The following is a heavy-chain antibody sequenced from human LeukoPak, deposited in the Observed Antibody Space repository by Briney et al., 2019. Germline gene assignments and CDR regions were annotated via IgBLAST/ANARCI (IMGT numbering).Heavy chain of an antibody. J-gene: IGHJ3*02. CDR1: GASVGSSNW. CDR3: ARGIAARPRDDAFDI. Sequence: PSETLSLTCAVSGASVGSSNWWSWVRQTPGKGLEWIGEIYHTENTNYNPSLKSRVTISVDTSKNQFSLKLSSVTAADTAVYYCARGIAARPRDDAFDIWGQGTMVTVSS. D-gene: IGHD6-6*01. CDR2: IYHTENT. V-gene: IGHV4-4*02.